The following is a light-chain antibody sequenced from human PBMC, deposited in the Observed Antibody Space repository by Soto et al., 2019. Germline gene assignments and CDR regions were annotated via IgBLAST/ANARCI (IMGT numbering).Light chain of an antibody. CDR2: DAS. J-gene: IGKJ1*01. Sequence: EIHVTVSPATLSASVGDRVTISFRASQTISNWLAWYQQKPGKAPKLLIYDASSLESGVPSRFSGSGSGTEFTLTISSLQPEDFATYYCRKYNSWWPFGQGTKVDI. CDR1: QTISNW. V-gene: IGKV1-5*01. CDR3: RKYNSWWP.